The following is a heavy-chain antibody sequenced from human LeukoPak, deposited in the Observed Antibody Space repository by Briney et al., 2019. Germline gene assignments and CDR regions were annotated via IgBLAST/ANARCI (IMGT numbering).Heavy chain of an antibody. J-gene: IGHJ3*02. V-gene: IGHV5-51*01. Sequence: GGSLQICCKGSGYSINSYWIGCVRPMPGKGLGWVVIIYPGNSDTRYSPSFQGQVTISADKSISAAYLQWSSLKASDTAMYYGAIQEVLLWFGESPRKGAFDIWGQGTMVTVSS. D-gene: IGHD3-10*01. CDR2: IYPGNSDT. CDR3: AIQEVLLWFGESPRKGAFDI. CDR1: GYSINSYW.